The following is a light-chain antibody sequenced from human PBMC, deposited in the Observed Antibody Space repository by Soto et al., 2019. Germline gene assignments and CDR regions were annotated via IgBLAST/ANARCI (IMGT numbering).Light chain of an antibody. V-gene: IGKV1-5*01. J-gene: IGKJ1*01. CDR1: QRIATW. Sequence: DIPLTQSPSTLSSSFVYIVTITFRASQRIATWLAWYQHQPGSAPKLLIYGASTLQSGVPSRFSGSGSGAEFTLTIDNLQPEDFATYYCQQYHLYWTFGPGTKVDIK. CDR2: GAS. CDR3: QQYHLYWT.